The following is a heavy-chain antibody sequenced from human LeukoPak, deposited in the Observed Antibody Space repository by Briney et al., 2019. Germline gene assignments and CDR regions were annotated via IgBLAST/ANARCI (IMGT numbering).Heavy chain of an antibody. CDR2: VNHSGRT. CDR3: ARGRLHPSVRVDH. CDR1: GGSFSGYF. J-gene: IGHJ4*02. D-gene: IGHD6-6*01. V-gene: IGHV4-34*01. Sequence: PSETLSLTCAVYGGSFSGYFWSWIRQPPGKGLEWIGEVNHSGRTDYNPSLKSRVTISVDTSKNQFSLKVNSVTAADTAVYYCARGRLHPSVRVDHWGQGTLVNGSS.